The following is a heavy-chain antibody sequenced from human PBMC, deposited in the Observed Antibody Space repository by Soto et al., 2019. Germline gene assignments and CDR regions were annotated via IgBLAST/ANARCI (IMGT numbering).Heavy chain of an antibody. CDR3: AADGYSSGWYDGTGSYYYYGMDV. Sequence: GASVKVSCKASGYTFTSYGISWVRQAPGQGLEWMGWISADNGNTNYAQKLQGRATITRDTSTSTAYMELSSLRSEDTAVYYCAADGYSSGWYDGTGSYYYYGMDVWGQGNTVTVSS. D-gene: IGHD6-19*01. V-gene: IGHV1-18*01. CDR2: ISADNGNT. CDR1: GYTFTSYG. J-gene: IGHJ6*02.